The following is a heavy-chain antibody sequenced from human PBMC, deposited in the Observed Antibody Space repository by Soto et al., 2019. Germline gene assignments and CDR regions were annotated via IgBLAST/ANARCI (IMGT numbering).Heavy chain of an antibody. Sequence: QLQLQVSGPGLVKPSENLPLIRTVSGGCFSSRPGFYWGWICQRPGKGLVWIRTVHPIGNSYYNPSFKSRVTISKVSSMNHLTLQLTSVSAADTAIYYCTTGGDSWKTGRWGQGTLVTDSS. CDR1: GGCFSSRPGFY. D-gene: IGHD2-21*01. CDR3: TTGGDSWKTGR. V-gene: IGHV4-39*02. J-gene: IGHJ4*02. CDR2: VHPIGNS.